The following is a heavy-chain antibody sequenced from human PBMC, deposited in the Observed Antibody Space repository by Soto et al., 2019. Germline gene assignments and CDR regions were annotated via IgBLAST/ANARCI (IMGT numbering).Heavy chain of an antibody. CDR2: ISGSGGST. Sequence: GESLKISCAASGFTFSSYAMSWVRQAPGKGLEWVSAISGSGGSTYYADSVKGRFTISRDNSKNTLYLQMNSLRAEDTAVYYCAKDPYRMMVGAMDYWGQGTLVTVSS. J-gene: IGHJ4*02. D-gene: IGHD1-26*01. V-gene: IGHV3-23*01. CDR1: GFTFSSYA. CDR3: AKDPYRMMVGAMDY.